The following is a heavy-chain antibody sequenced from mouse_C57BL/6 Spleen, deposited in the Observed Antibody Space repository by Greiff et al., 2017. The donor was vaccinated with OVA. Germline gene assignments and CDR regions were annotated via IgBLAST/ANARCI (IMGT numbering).Heavy chain of an antibody. CDR3: ASYDDYFDY. V-gene: IGHV14-3*01. CDR1: GLNIQNTY. CDR2: IVPANGNT. Sequence: EVKLIESVAELVRPGASVKLSCTASGLNIQNTYMPGVKQRPEQGLEWIGRIVPANGNTKYAPKFPGKATITAATSSNTAYLQLSSLTSEDTAIYYCASYDDYFDYGGQGTTLTVSS. D-gene: IGHD2-3*01. J-gene: IGHJ2*01.